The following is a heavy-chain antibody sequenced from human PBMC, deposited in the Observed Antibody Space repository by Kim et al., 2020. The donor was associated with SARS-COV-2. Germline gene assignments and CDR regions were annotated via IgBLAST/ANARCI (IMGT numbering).Heavy chain of an antibody. J-gene: IGHJ4*02. CDR2: ISGSGGST. CDR3: AKDSPRKILLLKSGYSSGWYDY. CDR1: GFTFSSYA. D-gene: IGHD6-19*01. Sequence: GGSLRLSCAASGFTFSSYAMSWVRQAPGKGLEWVSAISGSGGSTYYADSVKGRFTISRDNSKNTLYLQMNSLRAEDTAVYYCAKDSPRKILLLKSGYSSGWYDYWGQGTLLTVSS. V-gene: IGHV3-23*01.